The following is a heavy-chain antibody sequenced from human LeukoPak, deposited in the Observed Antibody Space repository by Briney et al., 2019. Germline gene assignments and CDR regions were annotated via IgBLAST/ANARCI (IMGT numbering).Heavy chain of an antibody. CDR2: ISSGSGYI. CDR1: GFTFSSYT. CDR3: SGYSTVGAFDI. V-gene: IGHV3-21*01. J-gene: IGHJ3*02. D-gene: IGHD6-13*01. Sequence: GGSLRLSCAASGFTFSSYTMNWVRQAPGKGLEWVSSISSGSGYIYYADSVKGRFTISRDNAKNSPYLQMNSLRAEDTAVYYCSGYSTVGAFDIWGQGTMVTVSS.